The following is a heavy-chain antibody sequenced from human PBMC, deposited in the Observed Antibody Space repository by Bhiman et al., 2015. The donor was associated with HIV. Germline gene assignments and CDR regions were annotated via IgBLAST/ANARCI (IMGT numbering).Heavy chain of an antibody. CDR2: ISSSGTYI. J-gene: IGHJ4*02. CDR3: ARSNYLGAYDI. V-gene: IGHV3-21*01. D-gene: IGHD3-16*01. CDR1: GFTFSSYS. Sequence: EVQLVESGGGLVKPGGSLRLSCAASGFTFSSYSMNWVRQAPGKGLQWVSSISSSGTYIYYGDSMKGRFTISRDNAKNSLYLQMNSLRAEDTAVYYCARSNYLGAYDIWGQGTQVTVSS.